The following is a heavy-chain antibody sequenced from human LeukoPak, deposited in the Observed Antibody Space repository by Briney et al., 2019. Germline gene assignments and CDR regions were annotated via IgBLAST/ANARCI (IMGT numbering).Heavy chain of an antibody. CDR3: VRGRGAARPVDY. CDR1: GGSFSGYY. J-gene: IGHJ4*02. D-gene: IGHD6-6*01. CDR2: INHSGST. Sequence: PSETLSLTCAVYGGSFSGYYWSWIRQPPGKGLEWIGEINHSGSTNYNPSLKSRVTISVDTSKNQFSLKLSSVTAADTAVYYCVRGRGAARPVDYWGQGTLVTVSS. V-gene: IGHV4-34*01.